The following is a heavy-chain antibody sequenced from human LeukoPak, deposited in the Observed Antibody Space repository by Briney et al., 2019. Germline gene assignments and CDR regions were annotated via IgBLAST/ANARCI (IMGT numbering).Heavy chain of an antibody. D-gene: IGHD6-13*01. V-gene: IGHV4-39*07. CDR2: IYYSGST. CDR1: GGSISSSSYY. Sequence: PSETLSLTCTVSGGSISSSSYYWGWIRQPPGKGLEWIGSIYYSGSTYYNPSLKSRVTISVDTSKNQFSLKLSSVTAADTAVYYCASLSSSWEPTNPNWFDPWGQGTLVTVSS. J-gene: IGHJ5*02. CDR3: ASLSSSWEPTNPNWFDP.